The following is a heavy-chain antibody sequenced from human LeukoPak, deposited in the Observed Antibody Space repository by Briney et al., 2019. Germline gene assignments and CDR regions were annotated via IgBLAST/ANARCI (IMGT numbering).Heavy chain of an antibody. D-gene: IGHD3-22*01. V-gene: IGHV1-24*01. J-gene: IGHJ3*02. CDR2: FDPEDGET. CDR1: GYTLTELS. CDR3: ATDSRPRGSSGPDAFDI. Sequence: ASVNVSCKVSGYTLTELSMHWVRQAPGKGLEWMGGFDPEDGETIYAQKFQGRVTMTEDTSTDTAYMELSSLRSEDTAVYYCATDSRPRGSSGPDAFDIWGQGTMVTVSS.